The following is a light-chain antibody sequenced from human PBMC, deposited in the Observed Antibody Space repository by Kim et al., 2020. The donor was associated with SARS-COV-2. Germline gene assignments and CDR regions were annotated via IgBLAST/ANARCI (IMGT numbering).Light chain of an antibody. CDR1: QSVGAN. V-gene: IGKV3-15*01. J-gene: IGKJ4*01. CDR2: RAS. CDR3: QHYHSWPLA. Sequence: VSPGERATLACRASQSVGANLAWYQQKPGLTPRLLIYRASTRATGIPARFSGSGSETEFTLTISSLQSEDFAVYYCQHYHSWPLAFGGGTKVEIK.